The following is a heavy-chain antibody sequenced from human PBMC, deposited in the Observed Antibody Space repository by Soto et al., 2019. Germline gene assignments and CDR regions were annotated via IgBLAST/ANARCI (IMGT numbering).Heavy chain of an antibody. Sequence: EIQLVESGGGLVQPGGSLRLSCAASGFTFRNYWMNWARQAPGKGLEWVANIKQDGSEIYYVDAVKGRFTISRDNAENSLYLQMTSLRAEDTAVYYCAIPARGDDYSAWGQGTLVTVSS. D-gene: IGHD4-4*01. CDR1: GFTFRNYW. J-gene: IGHJ1*01. V-gene: IGHV3-7*01. CDR2: IKQDGSEI. CDR3: AIPARGDDYSA.